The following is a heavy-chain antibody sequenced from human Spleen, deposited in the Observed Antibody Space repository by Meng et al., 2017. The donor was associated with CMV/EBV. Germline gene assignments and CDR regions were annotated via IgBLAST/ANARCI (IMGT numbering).Heavy chain of an antibody. CDR3: ARGSGSYYYYYGMDV. Sequence: GESLKISCAASGFIFDDYGMSWVRQAPGKGLEWVSGINWNGGETNYSDSVKGRFTISRDNAKNSLFLQMNSLRAEDTALYYCARGSGSYYYYYGMDVWGQGTTVTVSS. J-gene: IGHJ6*02. D-gene: IGHD6-25*01. V-gene: IGHV3-20*04. CDR2: INWNGGET. CDR1: GFIFDDYG.